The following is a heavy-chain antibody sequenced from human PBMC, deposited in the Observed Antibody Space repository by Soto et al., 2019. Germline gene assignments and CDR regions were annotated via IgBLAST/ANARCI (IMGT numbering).Heavy chain of an antibody. J-gene: IGHJ4*02. CDR2: ISWNSGSI. CDR3: AKVTLATIVGFHYFDY. V-gene: IGHV3-9*01. D-gene: IGHD5-12*01. CDR1: GFTFDDYA. Sequence: EVQLVESGGGLVQPGRSLRLSCAASGFTFDDYAMHGVRQAPGKGLEWVSGISWNSGSIGYADSVKGRFTISRDNAKNSLYLQMNSLTAEDTALYYCAKVTLATIVGFHYFDYWGQGTLVTVSS.